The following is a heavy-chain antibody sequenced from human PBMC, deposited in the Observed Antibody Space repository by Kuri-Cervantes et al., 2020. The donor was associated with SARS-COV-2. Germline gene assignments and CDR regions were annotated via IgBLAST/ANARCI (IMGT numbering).Heavy chain of an antibody. D-gene: IGHD3-3*01. CDR1: GGTFSSYA. CDR2: IIPIFGIA. J-gene: IGHJ6*02. V-gene: IGHV1-69*10. CDR3: ARDFPTRFLEWLDAYYYYGMDV. Sequence: SVKVSCKASGGTFSSYAISWVRQAPGQGLEWMGGIIPIFGIANYAQKFQGRVTMTRNTSISTAYMELSSLRSEDTAVYYCARDFPTRFLEWLDAYYYYGMDVWGQGTTVTVSS.